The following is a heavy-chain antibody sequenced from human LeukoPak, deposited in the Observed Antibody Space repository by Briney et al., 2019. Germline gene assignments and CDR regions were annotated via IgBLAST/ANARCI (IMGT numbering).Heavy chain of an antibody. V-gene: IGHV1-2*02. CDR2: INPNSGGT. Sequence: ASVKVSCKASGYTFTGYYMHWVRQAPGQGLEWMGWINPNSGGTNYAQKFQGRVTMTRDTSISTAYMELSRLRSDDTAVYYCATLTGIAAAGTFDYWGQGTLVTVSS. J-gene: IGHJ4*02. CDR3: ATLTGIAAAGTFDY. CDR1: GYTFTGYY. D-gene: IGHD6-13*01.